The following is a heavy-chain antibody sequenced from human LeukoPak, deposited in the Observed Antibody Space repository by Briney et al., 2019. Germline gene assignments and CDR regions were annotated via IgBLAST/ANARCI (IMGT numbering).Heavy chain of an antibody. Sequence: GGSLRLSCAASGFTFSSYAMSWVRQAPGKGLEWVSAISGSGGSTYYADSVKGRFTISRDNSKNALYLQMNSLRAEDTAVYYCAKDRASIFGVVIPTGGFDYWGQGTLVTVSS. J-gene: IGHJ4*02. CDR2: ISGSGGST. CDR1: GFTFSSYA. D-gene: IGHD3-3*01. CDR3: AKDRASIFGVVIPTGGFDY. V-gene: IGHV3-23*01.